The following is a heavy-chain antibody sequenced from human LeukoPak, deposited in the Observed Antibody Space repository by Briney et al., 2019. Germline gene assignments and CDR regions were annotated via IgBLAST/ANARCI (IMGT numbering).Heavy chain of an antibody. V-gene: IGHV4-31*03. Sequence: SETLSLTCTVSGGSISGGGYYWSWIRQHPGKGLEWIGYIYYSGSTYYNPSLKSRVTISVDTSKNQFSLKLSSVTAADTAVYYCATCIAAAGDYDYWGQGTLVTVSS. CDR3: ATCIAAAGDYDY. CDR2: IYYSGST. J-gene: IGHJ4*02. CDR1: GGSISGGGYY. D-gene: IGHD6-13*01.